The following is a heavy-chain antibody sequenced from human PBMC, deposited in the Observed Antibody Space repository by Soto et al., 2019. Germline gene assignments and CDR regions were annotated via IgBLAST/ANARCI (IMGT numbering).Heavy chain of an antibody. CDR3: ARGGRSGYDSGYFDY. J-gene: IGHJ4*02. CDR1: GGSISSGGYY. CDR2: IYCSGST. D-gene: IGHD5-12*01. Sequence: QVQLQESGPGLVKPSQTLSLTCTVSGGSISSGGYYWSWIRQHPGKGVGWIGDIYCSGSTYYTPSPKSRVTISVDPSKNQFSLKLSAVTAADTAVYYGARGGRSGYDSGYFDYWGQGTLVTVSS. V-gene: IGHV4-31*03.